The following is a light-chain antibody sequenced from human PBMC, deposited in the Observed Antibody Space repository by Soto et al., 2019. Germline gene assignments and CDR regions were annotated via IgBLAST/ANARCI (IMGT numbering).Light chain of an antibody. CDR3: QQYIIYSWT. Sequence: IQMTQSPPTVYASVGDRVTITSRARQSISTWLAWDQQKPGTAPKLLIYDASRLEGGVPSRFSGSGSGTDFTLTISSLEPDDFATYYCQQYIIYSWTFGQGTKV. CDR2: DAS. J-gene: IGKJ1*01. V-gene: IGKV1-5*01. CDR1: QSISTW.